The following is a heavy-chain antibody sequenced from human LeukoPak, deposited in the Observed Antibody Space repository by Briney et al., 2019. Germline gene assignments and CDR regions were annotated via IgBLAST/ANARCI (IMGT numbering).Heavy chain of an antibody. V-gene: IGHV3-48*03. Sequence: GGSLRLSCAASGFIFSSYDMNWVRQAPGKGLEWISCIRGSGDAVSYADSVKGRFTISRDNAKNSVFLQMNSLRAEDTAIYYCSRRGPLDFDSWGQGTLVTVS. CDR2: IRGSGDAV. CDR1: GFIFSSYD. J-gene: IGHJ4*02. CDR3: SRRGPLDFDS.